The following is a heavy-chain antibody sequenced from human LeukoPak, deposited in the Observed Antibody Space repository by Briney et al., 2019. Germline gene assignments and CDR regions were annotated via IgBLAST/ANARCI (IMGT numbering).Heavy chain of an antibody. J-gene: IGHJ4*02. CDR2: ISSSSSTI. V-gene: IGHV3-48*04. CDR3: ASLSTTVVSPLGY. CDR1: GFTFSSYS. Sequence: PGGSLRLSCAASGFTFSSYSMNWVRQAPGKGLEWVSYISSSSSTIYYADSVKGRFTISRDNAKNSLYLQMNSLRAEDTAVYYCASLSTTVVSPLGYWGQGTLVTVSS. D-gene: IGHD4-23*01.